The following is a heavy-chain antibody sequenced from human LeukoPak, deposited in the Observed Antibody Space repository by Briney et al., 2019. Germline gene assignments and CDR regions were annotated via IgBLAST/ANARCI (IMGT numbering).Heavy chain of an antibody. D-gene: IGHD3-9*01. V-gene: IGHV1-24*01. CDR3: VRDQYLNVMTGFDD. Sequence: GASVKVSCKVSVYTLTELAIHWVRQAPGKGLEWMGAFDPEDGGTIYAQKFQGRVTVTTDTSTSTVYLELRRLRPDDTAVYYCVRDQYLNVMTGFDDWGQGTLVTVSS. CDR2: FDPEDGGT. CDR1: VYTLTELA. J-gene: IGHJ4*02.